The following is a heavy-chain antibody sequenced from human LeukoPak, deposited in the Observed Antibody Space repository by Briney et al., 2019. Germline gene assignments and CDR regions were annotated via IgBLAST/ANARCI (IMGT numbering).Heavy chain of an antibody. CDR2: ISGSGGST. V-gene: IGHV3-23*01. CDR3: AKARGYYDSSGNFDY. D-gene: IGHD3-22*01. Sequence: GGSLRLSCAASGFTFSSYAMSWVRQAPGKGLEWVSAISGSGGSTYYADSVKGRFTISRDDSKNTLYLQMNSLRAEDTAVYYCAKARGYYDSSGNFDYWGQGTPVTVSS. J-gene: IGHJ4*02. CDR1: GFTFSSYA.